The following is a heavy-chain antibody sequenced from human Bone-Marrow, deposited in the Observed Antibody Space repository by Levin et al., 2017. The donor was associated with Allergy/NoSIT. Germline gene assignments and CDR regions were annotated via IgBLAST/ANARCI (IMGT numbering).Heavy chain of an antibody. CDR1: GFTFSSYA. Sequence: LSLTCAASGFTFSSYAMSWVRQAPGKGLEWVSAISGSGGSTYYADSVKGRFTISRDNSKNTLYLQMNSLRAEDTAVYYCAKARYYDSSWGDYWGQGTLVTVSS. D-gene: IGHD3-22*01. CDR3: AKARYYDSSWGDY. CDR2: ISGSGGST. V-gene: IGHV3-23*01. J-gene: IGHJ4*02.